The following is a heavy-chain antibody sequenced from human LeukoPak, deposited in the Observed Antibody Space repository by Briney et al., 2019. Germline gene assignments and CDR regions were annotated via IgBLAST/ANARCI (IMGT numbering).Heavy chain of an antibody. V-gene: IGHV1-8*01. D-gene: IGHD3-10*01. CDR3: AGYGSGSYYYNYGMDV. J-gene: IGHJ6*02. CDR2: MNPNSGNT. CDR1: GYTFTSYD. Sequence: ASVKVSCKASGYTFTSYDINWVRQATGQGLEWMGWMNPNSGNTGYAQKFQGRVTMTGNTSISTAYMELSSLRSEDTAVYYCAGYGSGSYYYNYGMDVWGQGTTVTVSS.